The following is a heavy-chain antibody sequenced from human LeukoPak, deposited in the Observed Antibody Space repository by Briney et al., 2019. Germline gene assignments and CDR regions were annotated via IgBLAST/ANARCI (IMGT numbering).Heavy chain of an antibody. D-gene: IGHD4-17*01. CDR3: ARDQRGNRPGLDYGDCAAPPYYYYYMDV. CDR1: GFTFSDYT. J-gene: IGHJ6*03. CDR2: ISSSSSYI. V-gene: IGHV3-21*01. Sequence: GGSLRLSCADSGFTFSDYTMNWVRQAPGKGLEWVSSISSSSSYIYYADSVKGRFTISRDNAKNSLYLQMNSLRAEDTAVYYCARDQRGNRPGLDYGDCAAPPYYYYYMDVWGKGTTVTVSS.